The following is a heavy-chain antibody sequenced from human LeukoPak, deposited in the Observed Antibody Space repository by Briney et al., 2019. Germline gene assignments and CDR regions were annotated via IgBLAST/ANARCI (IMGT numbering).Heavy chain of an antibody. CDR2: IRSKANSYAT. Sequence: GGSLKLSCAASGFTFSGSAMHWVRQASGKGLEWVGRIRSKANSYATAYAASVKGRFTISRDNAKNSLYLQMNSLRAEDTAVYYCARAGDYDFWSGTYWGQGTLVTVSS. J-gene: IGHJ4*02. V-gene: IGHV3-73*01. CDR1: GFTFSGSA. D-gene: IGHD3-3*01. CDR3: ARAGDYDFWSGTY.